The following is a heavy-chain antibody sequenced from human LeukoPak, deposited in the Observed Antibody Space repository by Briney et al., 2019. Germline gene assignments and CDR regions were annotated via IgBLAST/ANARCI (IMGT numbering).Heavy chain of an antibody. D-gene: IGHD1-14*01. V-gene: IGHV3-9*01. CDR2: ISWNSGSI. CDR3: ARVRYCDY. CDR1: GFTFDDYA. J-gene: IGHJ4*02. Sequence: GRSLRLSCAASGFTFDDYAMHWVRQAPGKGLEWVSGISWNSGSIGYADSVKGRFTISRDNAKNSLYLQMNSLRAEDTAVYYCARVRYCDYWGQGTLVTVSS.